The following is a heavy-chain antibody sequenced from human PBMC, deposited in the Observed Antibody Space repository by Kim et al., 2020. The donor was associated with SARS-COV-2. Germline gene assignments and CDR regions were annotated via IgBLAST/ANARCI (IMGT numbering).Heavy chain of an antibody. CDR3: AKDQLGYCSSTSCLFDY. V-gene: IGHV3-30*18. Sequence: GGSLRLSCAASGFTFSSYGMHWVRQAPGKGLEWVAVISYDGSNKYYADSVKGRFTISRDNSKNTLYLQMNSLRAEDTAVYYCAKDQLGYCSSTSCLFDY. CDR1: GFTFSSYG. J-gene: IGHJ4*01. D-gene: IGHD2-2*01. CDR2: ISYDGSNK.